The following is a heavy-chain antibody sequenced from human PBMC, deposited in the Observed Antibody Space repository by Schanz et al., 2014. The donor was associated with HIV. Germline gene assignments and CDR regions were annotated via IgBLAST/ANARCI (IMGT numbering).Heavy chain of an antibody. V-gene: IGHV3-7*01. CDR3: ATTFCFGGSCHTGPFDH. Sequence: EVQLLESGGGLVQPGGSLRLSCAASGFTFRSYGMHWVRQAPGKGLEWVANIKQDGSVKSYPDSVQGRFTVSRDNAKNSLFLHMNSLRAEDTALYFCATTFCFGGSCHTGPFDHWGRGTLVTVSS. D-gene: IGHD2-15*01. J-gene: IGHJ4*02. CDR1: GFTFRSYG. CDR2: IKQDGSVK.